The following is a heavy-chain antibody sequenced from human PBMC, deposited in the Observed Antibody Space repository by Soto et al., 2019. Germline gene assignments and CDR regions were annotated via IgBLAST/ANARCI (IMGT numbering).Heavy chain of an antibody. CDR2: MNPNSGNT. Sequence: GASVKVSCKASGYTFTSYDINWVRQATGQGLEWMGWMNPNSGNTGYAQKFQGRVTMTRNTSISTAYMELSSLRSEDTAVYYCARVRSDRYCSGGSCRDGMDVWGQGTTVTVSS. J-gene: IGHJ6*02. CDR3: ARVRSDRYCSGGSCRDGMDV. CDR1: GYTFTSYD. D-gene: IGHD2-15*01. V-gene: IGHV1-8*01.